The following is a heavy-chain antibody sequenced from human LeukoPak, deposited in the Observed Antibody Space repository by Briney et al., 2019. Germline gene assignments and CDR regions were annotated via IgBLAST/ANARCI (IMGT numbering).Heavy chain of an antibody. J-gene: IGHJ4*02. CDR1: GFTFTEYW. D-gene: IGHD3-9*01. CDR2: VKPDGSEK. CDR3: ARSDHYDLVTGFFDY. Sequence: GGSLRLSCAVSGFTFTEYWMSWVRQAPGKGLEWVANVKPDGSEKYYALSVKGRFTISRDNANNSLYLQLNSLRDEDTAVYYCARSDHYDLVTGFFDYWGQGTLVTVSS. V-gene: IGHV3-7*01.